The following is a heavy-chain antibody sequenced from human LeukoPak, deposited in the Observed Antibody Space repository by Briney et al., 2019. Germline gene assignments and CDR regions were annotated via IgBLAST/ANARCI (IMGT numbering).Heavy chain of an antibody. CDR3: AKDYDSSGYYSVFDY. CDR1: GFTFSSYA. Sequence: GRSPRLSCAASGFTFSSYAMSWVRQAPGKGLEWVSAISGSGGSTYYADSVKGRFTISRDNSKNTLYLQMNSLRAEDTAVYYCAKDYDSSGYYSVFDYWGQGTLVTVSS. D-gene: IGHD3-22*01. J-gene: IGHJ4*02. CDR2: ISGSGGST. V-gene: IGHV3-23*01.